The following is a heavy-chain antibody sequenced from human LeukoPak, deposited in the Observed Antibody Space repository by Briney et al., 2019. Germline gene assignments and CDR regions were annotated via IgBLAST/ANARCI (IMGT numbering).Heavy chain of an antibody. J-gene: IGHJ4*02. CDR2: INHSGST. CDR1: GGSFSGYY. D-gene: IGHD5-12*01. CDR3: ARLNWLRLRSGIDY. Sequence: SETLSLTCAVYGGSFSGYYWSWIRQPPGKGLEWIGGINHSGSTNYNPSLKSRVTISVDTSKNQFSLKLSSVTAADTAVYYCARLNWLRLRSGIDYWGQGTLVTVSS. V-gene: IGHV4-34*01.